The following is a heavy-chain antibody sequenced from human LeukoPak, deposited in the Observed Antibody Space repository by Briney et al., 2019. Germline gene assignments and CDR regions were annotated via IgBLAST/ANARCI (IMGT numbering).Heavy chain of an antibody. V-gene: IGHV1-46*01. D-gene: IGHD6-19*01. CDR2: INPSGGST. Sequence: ASVKVSCKASGYTFTSYYMHWVRQAPGQGLEWVGIINPSGGSTSYAQKFQGRVTMTRDTSTSTVYMELSRLRSEDTAVYYCARDRPYSSRAAKGFDPWGQGTLVTVSS. CDR3: ARDRPYSSRAAKGFDP. J-gene: IGHJ5*02. CDR1: GYTFTSYY.